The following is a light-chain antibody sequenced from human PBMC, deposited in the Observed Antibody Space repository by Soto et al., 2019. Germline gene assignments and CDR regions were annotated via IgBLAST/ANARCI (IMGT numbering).Light chain of an antibody. CDR1: QTISSD. V-gene: IGKV1-39*01. CDR2: AAS. J-gene: IGKJ3*01. Sequence: DIQMTQSPSSLSASAGDGVTITCRTNQTISSDLNWYQQKPGTAPKLLIYAASTLQSGVPSRFSGRGFATDFTLTISSLQPEDFATYFCQQSYSPPFSFGPGTKVDIK. CDR3: QQSYSPPFS.